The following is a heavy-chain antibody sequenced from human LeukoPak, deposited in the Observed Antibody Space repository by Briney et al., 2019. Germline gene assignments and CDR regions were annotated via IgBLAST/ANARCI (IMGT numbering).Heavy chain of an antibody. CDR2: IIPIFGTA. V-gene: IGHV1-69*13. CDR3: ARVFSGSSWSKFDY. D-gene: IGHD6-13*01. Sequence: GASVKVSCKASGGTFSSYAISWVRQAPGQGLEWMGGIIPIFGTANYAQKFQGRVTITADESTSTAYMELSSLRSEDTAVYYCARVFSGSSWSKFDYWGQGTLVTVSS. J-gene: IGHJ4*02. CDR1: GGTFSSYA.